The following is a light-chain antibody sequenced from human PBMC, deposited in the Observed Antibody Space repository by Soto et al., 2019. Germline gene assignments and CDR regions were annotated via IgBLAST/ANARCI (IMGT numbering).Light chain of an antibody. J-gene: IGKJ4*01. CDR3: QEYNKRPRLT. V-gene: IGKV3-15*01. CDR1: QSVSNN. Sequence: EIVVTQSPDTLSASPGEGATLSCRASQSVSNNLAWYQQKPGQAPRLLIYDTSTRATDIPARFSGSGFGTEFTLTISSLQSEDFAVYYCQEYNKRPRLTFGGGTRWISN. CDR2: DTS.